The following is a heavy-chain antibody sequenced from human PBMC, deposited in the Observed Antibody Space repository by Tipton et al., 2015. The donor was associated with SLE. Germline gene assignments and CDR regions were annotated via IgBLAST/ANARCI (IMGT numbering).Heavy chain of an antibody. CDR2: MYYSGNT. Sequence: TLSLTCTVSGGSISSYYWSWIRQPPGKGLEWIGYMYYSGNTNYNPSLKSRVTISADTSKNQFSLKMRSVTAADTAVYFCARVRNGGDLYYYGMDVWGQGTTVTVSS. D-gene: IGHD2-21*02. J-gene: IGHJ6*02. CDR3: ARVRNGGDLYYYGMDV. V-gene: IGHV4-59*01. CDR1: GGSISSYY.